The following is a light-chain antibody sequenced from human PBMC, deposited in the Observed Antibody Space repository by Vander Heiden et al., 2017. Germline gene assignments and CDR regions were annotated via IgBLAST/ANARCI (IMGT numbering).Light chain of an antibody. CDR2: AAS. CDR1: QSISSY. J-gene: IGKJ2*01. Sequence: DIQMTQSPSSLSASVGDRVTITCRASQSISSYLNWYQQKPGKAPKLLIYAASSLQSGVPSRFSGSGSGTDFTLTISSLQPEDFATYYCQQSDSPPWAFGQGTKLEIK. CDR3: QQSDSPPWA. V-gene: IGKV1-39*01.